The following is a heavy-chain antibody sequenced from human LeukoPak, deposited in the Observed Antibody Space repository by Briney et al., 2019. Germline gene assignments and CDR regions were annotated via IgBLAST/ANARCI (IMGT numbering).Heavy chain of an antibody. V-gene: IGHV3-43*01. CDR1: GFTFDDYT. CDR3: ASASYYYYGMDV. D-gene: IGHD3-3*01. CDR2: ISWDGGST. Sequence: GGSLRLSCAASGFTFDDYTMHWVRQAPGKGLEWVSLISWDGGSTYYADSVKGRFTISRDNAKNSLYLQMNSLRAEDTAVYYCASASYYYYGMDVWGQGTTVTVSS. J-gene: IGHJ6*02.